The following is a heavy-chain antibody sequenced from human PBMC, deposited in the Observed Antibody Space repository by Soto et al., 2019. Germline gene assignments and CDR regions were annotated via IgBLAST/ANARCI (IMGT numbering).Heavy chain of an antibody. J-gene: IGHJ4*02. CDR3: ARPAIAATVSAFDY. CDR1: GGSFSGYY. V-gene: IGHV4-34*01. CDR2: INHSGST. D-gene: IGHD6-13*01. Sequence: SETQSLTCAVYGGSFSGYYWSWIRQPPGKGLEWIGEINHSGSTNYNPSLKSRVTISVDTSKNQFSLKLSSVTAADTAVYYCARPAIAATVSAFDYWGQGTLVTSPQ.